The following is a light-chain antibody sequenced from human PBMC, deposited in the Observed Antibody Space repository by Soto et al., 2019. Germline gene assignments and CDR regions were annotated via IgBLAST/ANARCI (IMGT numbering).Light chain of an antibody. J-gene: IGKJ5*01. V-gene: IGKV3-20*01. CDR2: GAS. Sequence: EIVLTQSPGTLSWSPGERSTLSCSASQSVSSSYLAWYQQKPGQAPRLLIYGASSRATGIPDRFSGSGSGTDFTLTISRLEPEDCALEYWRHYGAAPSTIGRGTRLEIK. CDR3: RHYGAAPST. CDR1: QSVSSSY.